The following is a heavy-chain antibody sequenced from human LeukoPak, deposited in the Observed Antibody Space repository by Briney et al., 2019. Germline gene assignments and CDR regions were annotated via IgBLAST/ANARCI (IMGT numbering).Heavy chain of an antibody. Sequence: SETLSLTCAVYGGSFSGYYWSWIRQPPGKGLEWIGEINRSGSTNYNPSLKSRVTISVDTSKNQFSLKLSSVTAADTAVYYCARGRRKSPVAARPIDYWGQGTLVTVSS. J-gene: IGHJ4*02. CDR1: GGSFSGYY. V-gene: IGHV4-34*01. CDR3: ARGRRKSPVAARPIDY. CDR2: INRSGST. D-gene: IGHD6-19*01.